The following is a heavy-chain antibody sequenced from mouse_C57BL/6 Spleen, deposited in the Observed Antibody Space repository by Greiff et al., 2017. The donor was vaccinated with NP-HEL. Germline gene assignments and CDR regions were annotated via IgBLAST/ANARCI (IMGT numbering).Heavy chain of an antibody. Sequence: VQLQQSGPELVKPGASVKISCKASGYAFSSSWMNWVKQRPGKGLEWIGRIYPGDGDTNYNGKFKGKATLTADKSSSTAYMQLSSLTSEDSAVYFCARHDYDQAWFAYWGQGTLVTVSA. CDR2: IYPGDGDT. CDR3: ARHDYDQAWFAY. J-gene: IGHJ3*01. CDR1: GYAFSSSW. V-gene: IGHV1-82*01. D-gene: IGHD2-4*01.